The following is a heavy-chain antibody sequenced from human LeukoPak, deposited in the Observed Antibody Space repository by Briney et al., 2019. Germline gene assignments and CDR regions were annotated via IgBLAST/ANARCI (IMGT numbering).Heavy chain of an antibody. D-gene: IGHD4-23*01. CDR1: GYTFTSYG. Sequence: ASVKVSCKASGYTFTSYGISWVRQAPGQGLEWMRWISAYNGNTNYAQKLQGRVTMTTDTSTSTAYMELRSLRSDDTAVYYCARDRVAEWELARAFDIWGQGTMVTVSS. J-gene: IGHJ3*02. CDR2: ISAYNGNT. V-gene: IGHV1-18*01. CDR3: ARDRVAEWELARAFDI.